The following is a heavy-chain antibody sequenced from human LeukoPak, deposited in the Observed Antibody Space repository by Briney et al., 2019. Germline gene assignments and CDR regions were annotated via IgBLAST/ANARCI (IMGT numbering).Heavy chain of an antibody. CDR2: IYPADSDT. D-gene: IGHD2-2*01. CDR1: GYCFTTYW. CDR3: ARRPLCSTSSCYDFDY. J-gene: IGHJ4*02. V-gene: IGHV5-51*01. Sequence: GESLKISCKGSGYCFTTYWIGWVRQMPGKGLEWMGIIYPADSDTRYSPSFQGQVTISADKSINTAYLQWSSLRASDTAMYYCARRPLCSTSSCYDFDYWGQGTLVTVSS.